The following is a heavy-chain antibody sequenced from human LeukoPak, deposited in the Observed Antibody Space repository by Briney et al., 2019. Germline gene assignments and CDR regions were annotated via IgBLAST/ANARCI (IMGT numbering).Heavy chain of an antibody. CDR1: GFTFSNAW. Sequence: PGGSLRLSCAVSGFTFSNAWMTWVRQAPGKGPEWVGRIKSKTAGGTTDYAAPVKGRFTISRDDSKNTLYLQMNSLKTEDTAVYYCTTDRRYYYYYMDVWGKGTTVTVSS. CDR3: TTDRRYYYYYMDV. CDR2: IKSKTAGGTT. J-gene: IGHJ6*03. V-gene: IGHV3-15*01.